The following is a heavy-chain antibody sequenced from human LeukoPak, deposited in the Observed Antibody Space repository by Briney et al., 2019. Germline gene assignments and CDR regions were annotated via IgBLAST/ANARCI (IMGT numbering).Heavy chain of an antibody. CDR2: TYYMSKWYN. V-gene: IGHV6-1*01. CDR1: GDSVSSNSAA. D-gene: IGHD1-7*01. J-gene: IGHJ5*02. Sequence: SQTLSLTCAISGDSVSSNSAAWNWIRQSPSRGLEWLGRTYYMSKWYNDCAISVKSRITINPDTSKNQFSLHLNSVTPEDTAVYYCARSHWNYDNWFDPWGQGTLVTVSS. CDR3: ARSHWNYDNWFDP.